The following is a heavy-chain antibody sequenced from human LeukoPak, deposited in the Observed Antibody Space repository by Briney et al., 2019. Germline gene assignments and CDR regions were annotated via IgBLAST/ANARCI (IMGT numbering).Heavy chain of an antibody. V-gene: IGHV3-30*02. J-gene: IGHJ3*02. CDR2: IRYDGSNK. Sequence: GGSLRLSCAASGFTFSSYGMHWVRQAPGKGLEWVAFIRYDGSNKYYADSVKGRFTISRDNSKNTLYLQMNSLRAEDTAVYYCARDRSVIFGVAVPSDAFDIWGQGTMVTVSS. CDR1: GFTFSSYG. D-gene: IGHD3-3*01. CDR3: ARDRSVIFGVAVPSDAFDI.